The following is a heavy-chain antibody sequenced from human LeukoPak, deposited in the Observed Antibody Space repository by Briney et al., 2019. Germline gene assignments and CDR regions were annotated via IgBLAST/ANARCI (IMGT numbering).Heavy chain of an antibody. D-gene: IGHD6-13*01. CDR1: GGSISSYY. V-gene: IGHV4-4*07. CDR2: IYTSGST. Sequence: SETLSLTCTVSGGSISSYYWSWIRPPAGKGLEWIGRIYTSGSTNYNPSLKSRVTMSVDTSKNQFSLKLSSVTAADTAVYYWARKRRGSSSSGVNWFDPWGQGTLVTVSS. CDR3: ARKRRGSSSSGVNWFDP. J-gene: IGHJ5*02.